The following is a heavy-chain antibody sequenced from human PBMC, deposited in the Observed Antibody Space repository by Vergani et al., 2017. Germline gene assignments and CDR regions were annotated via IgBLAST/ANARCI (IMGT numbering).Heavy chain of an antibody. CDR1: GGPISSGSYY. Sequence: QVQLQESGPGLVKPSQTLSLTCTVSGGPISSGSYYWSWIRQPAGKGLEWIGRIDTSGSTNYNPSLKSRVTISVDTTKNQFSLKLSSVTAADTALFYCARQSYYYGSESYYTPYGMDVWGQGTTVTVSS. CDR3: ARQSYYYGSESYYTPYGMDV. J-gene: IGHJ6*02. V-gene: IGHV4-61*02. CDR2: IDTSGST. D-gene: IGHD3-10*01.